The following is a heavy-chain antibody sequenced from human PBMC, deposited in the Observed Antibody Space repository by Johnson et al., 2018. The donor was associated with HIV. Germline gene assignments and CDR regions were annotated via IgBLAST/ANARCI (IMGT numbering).Heavy chain of an antibody. V-gene: IGHV3-30*02. J-gene: IGHJ3*02. CDR3: AGGGKKWLAPRAFDI. D-gene: IGHD6-19*01. CDR1: GFTFSSYG. CDR2: IRDDGSNK. Sequence: QVQLVESGGGVVQPGGSLRLSCVASGFTFSSYGMHWVRQASGKGLEWVAFIRDDGSNKYYTDSVKGRFTISRDNSKNTLYLQMNSLRAEDTAVYYCAGGGKKWLAPRAFDIWGQGTMVTVSS.